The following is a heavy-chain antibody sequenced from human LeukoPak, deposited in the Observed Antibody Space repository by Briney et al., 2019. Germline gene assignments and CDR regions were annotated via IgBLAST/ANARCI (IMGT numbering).Heavy chain of an antibody. V-gene: IGHV4-59*01. Sequence: SETLSLTCTVSGGSISSYYWSWIRQPPGKGLEWIGYIYDSGRTNYNPSLKSRVYISVDTSNNQFSLKLRSVTAADTAVYYCVRAAGSSSWSTWGQGALVTVSS. CDR3: VRAAGSSSWST. CDR2: IYDSGRT. CDR1: GGSISSYY. D-gene: IGHD6-13*01. J-gene: IGHJ5*02.